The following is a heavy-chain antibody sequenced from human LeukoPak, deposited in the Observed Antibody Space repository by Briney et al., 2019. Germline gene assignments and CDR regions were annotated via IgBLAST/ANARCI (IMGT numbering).Heavy chain of an antibody. Sequence: PGGSLRLSCAASGFTFSSYWMHWVRQAPGKGLEWVANIKQDGSEKYYVDSVKGRFTISRDNAKNSLYLQMNSLRAEDTAVYYCARDSRRRYGDYGSFDYWGQGTLVTVSS. J-gene: IGHJ4*02. CDR3: ARDSRRRYGDYGSFDY. V-gene: IGHV3-7*01. CDR2: IKQDGSEK. D-gene: IGHD4-17*01. CDR1: GFTFSSYW.